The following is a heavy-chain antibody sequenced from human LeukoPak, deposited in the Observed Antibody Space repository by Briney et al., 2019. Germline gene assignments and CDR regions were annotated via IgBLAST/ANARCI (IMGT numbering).Heavy chain of an antibody. V-gene: IGHV1-69*13. D-gene: IGHD3-16*02. CDR3: ARGPLDYVWGSYRHLDY. Sequence: SVKVSCKASGGTFSNYAISWVRQAPGQGLEWMGGIIPIFGTANYAQKFQGRVTITADESTSTAYMELSSLRSEDTAVYYCARGPLDYVWGSYRHLDYWGQGTLVTVSS. CDR2: IIPIFGTA. J-gene: IGHJ4*02. CDR1: GGTFSNYA.